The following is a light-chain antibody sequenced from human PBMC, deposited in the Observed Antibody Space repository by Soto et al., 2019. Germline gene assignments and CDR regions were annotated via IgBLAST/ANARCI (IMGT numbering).Light chain of an antibody. Sequence: EIVMTQSPATLSVAPGERATLSCRASQSVSSNVAWYQQKPGQAPRLLIHGASTRATGIPARFSGSGSGTEFTLTITSLQSEDFAIYYCQQYYNWPPITFGQGTRLEIK. V-gene: IGKV3-15*01. CDR3: QQYYNWPPIT. CDR2: GAS. CDR1: QSVSSN. J-gene: IGKJ5*01.